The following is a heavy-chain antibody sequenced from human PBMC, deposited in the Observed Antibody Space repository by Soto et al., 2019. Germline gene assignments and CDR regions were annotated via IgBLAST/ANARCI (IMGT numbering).Heavy chain of an antibody. CDR1: GFTFSSYS. CDR3: ARVAITGTPPFFDY. V-gene: IGHV3-21*01. Sequence: SLRLSCAASGFTFSSYSMNWVRQAPGKGLEWVSSISSSSSYIYYADSVKGRFTISRDNAKNSLYLQMNSLRAEDTAVYYCARVAITGTPPFFDYWGQGTLVTVSS. J-gene: IGHJ4*02. D-gene: IGHD1-20*01. CDR2: ISSSSSYI.